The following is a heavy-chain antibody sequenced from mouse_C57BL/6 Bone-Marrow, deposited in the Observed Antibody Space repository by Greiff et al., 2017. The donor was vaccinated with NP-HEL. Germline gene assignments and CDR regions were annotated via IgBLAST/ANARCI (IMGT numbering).Heavy chain of an antibody. Sequence: QVQLQQPGAELVRPGSSVKLSCKASGYTFTSYWMDWVKQRPGQGLEWIGNIYPSDSETHYNQKFKDKATLTVDKSSSTAYMQLSSLTSEDSAVYYCARESYCGSSPYWYFDVWGTGTTVTVSS. V-gene: IGHV1-61*01. D-gene: IGHD1-1*01. J-gene: IGHJ1*03. CDR2: IYPSDSET. CDR3: ARESYCGSSPYWYFDV. CDR1: GYTFTSYW.